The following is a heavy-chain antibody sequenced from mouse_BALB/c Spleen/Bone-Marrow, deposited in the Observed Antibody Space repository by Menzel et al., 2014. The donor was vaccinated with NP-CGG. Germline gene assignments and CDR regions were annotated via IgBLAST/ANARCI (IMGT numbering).Heavy chain of an antibody. CDR2: ISSGDSYT. CDR3: ARDGNWYFDV. V-gene: IGHV5-9-4*01. D-gene: IGHD1-1*02. J-gene: IGHJ1*01. Sequence: DVKLVESGGGLVKPGGSLKLSCAASGFTFSSYAMSWVRQSPEKRLEWVAEISSGDSYTYYPDTVTGRFTISRDNAKNPLYLEMSSLRSEDTAMYYCARDGNWYFDVWGAGTTVTVSS. CDR1: GFTFSSYA.